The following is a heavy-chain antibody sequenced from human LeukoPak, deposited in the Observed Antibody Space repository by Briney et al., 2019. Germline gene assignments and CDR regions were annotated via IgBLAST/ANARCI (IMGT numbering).Heavy chain of an antibody. CDR1: GYNFITYG. CDR3: ARDRIAAAVLGY. V-gene: IGHV1-18*01. Sequence: GASVKVSCKASGYNFITYGFSWVRQAPGQGLEWMGWINPYHGKTKYAQKFQGRVTMTTDTSTNTAHMELRSLTSDDTAVYFCARDRIAAAVLGYWGQGTLVTVSS. D-gene: IGHD6-13*01. J-gene: IGHJ4*02. CDR2: INPYHGKT.